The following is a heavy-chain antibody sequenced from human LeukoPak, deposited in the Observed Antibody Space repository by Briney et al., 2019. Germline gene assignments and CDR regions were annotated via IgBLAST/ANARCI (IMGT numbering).Heavy chain of an antibody. D-gene: IGHD6-19*01. CDR2: IYHSGST. V-gene: IGHV4-38-2*02. CDR1: GYSISSGYY. J-gene: IGHJ4*02. CDR3: ARSYSSGWYGG. Sequence: PSETLSLTCTVSGYSISSGYYWGWIRQPPGKGLEWIGSIYHSGSTYYNPSLKSRVTISVDPSKNQFSLKLSSGTAADTAVYYCARSYSSGWYGGWGQGTLVTVSS.